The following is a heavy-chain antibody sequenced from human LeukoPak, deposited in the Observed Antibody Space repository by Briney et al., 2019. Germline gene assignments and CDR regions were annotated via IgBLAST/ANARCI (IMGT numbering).Heavy chain of an antibody. CDR3: ARRGYSYGRDAFDI. D-gene: IGHD5-18*01. J-gene: IGHJ3*02. CDR1: GGSISSYY. V-gene: IGHV4-4*07. CDR2: IYTSGST. Sequence: SETLSLTCTVSGGSISSYYWSWIRQPAGKGLEWIGRIYTSGSTNYNPSLKSRVTMSVDTSKNQFSLKLSSVTAADTAVYYCARRGYSYGRDAFDIWGQGTMVTVSS.